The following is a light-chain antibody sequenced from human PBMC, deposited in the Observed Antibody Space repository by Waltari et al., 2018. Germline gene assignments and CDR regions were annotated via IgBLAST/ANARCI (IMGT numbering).Light chain of an antibody. CDR1: QSISSY. J-gene: IGKJ2*01. CDR3: QQSYSTPYT. V-gene: IGKV1-39*01. Sequence: DIQMTQSTSSLSASVVYRVTITCQASQSISSYLNWYQQKPGKAPKLLIYAASSLQSGVPSRFSGSGSGTDFTLTISSLQPEDFATYYCQQSYSTPYTFGQGTKLEIK. CDR2: AAS.